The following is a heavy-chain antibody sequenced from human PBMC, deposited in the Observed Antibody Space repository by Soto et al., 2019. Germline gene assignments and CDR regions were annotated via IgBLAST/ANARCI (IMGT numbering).Heavy chain of an antibody. Sequence: GESLKISCKGSGYSFTSYWIGWVRQMPGKGLEWMGIIYPGDSDTRYSPSFQGQVTIPADKSISTAYLQWSSLKASDTAMYYCARIADHRVTRQYFDLWGRGTLVTVSS. J-gene: IGHJ2*01. CDR1: GYSFTSYW. CDR3: ARIADHRVTRQYFDL. CDR2: IYPGDSDT. V-gene: IGHV5-51*01. D-gene: IGHD6-13*01.